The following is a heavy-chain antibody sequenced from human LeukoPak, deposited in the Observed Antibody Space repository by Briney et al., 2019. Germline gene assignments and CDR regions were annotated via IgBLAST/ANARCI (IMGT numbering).Heavy chain of an antibody. J-gene: IGHJ4*02. D-gene: IGHD3-22*01. CDR1: GFTFGDYG. CDR3: ARATYYYDSSGYYPH. CDR2: INWNGGST. V-gene: IGHV3-20*04. Sequence: GGSLRLSCAASGFTFGDYGMSLVRQVPGKGLEWVSGINWNGGSTGYADSVKGRFTISRDNAKNSLYLQMNSLRAEDTALYYCARATYYYDSSGYYPHWGQGTLVTVSS.